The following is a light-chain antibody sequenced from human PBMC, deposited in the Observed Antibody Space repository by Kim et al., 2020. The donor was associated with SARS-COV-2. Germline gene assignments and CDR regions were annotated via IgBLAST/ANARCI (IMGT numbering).Light chain of an antibody. CDR3: QAWNTSTTCV. J-gene: IGLJ1*01. V-gene: IGLV3-1*01. Sequence: VSRDQTAGITSSGDRLGEKQACWYKQKRGQSPVRVYYQENQRPSGIPERFSGSNSGNTATLTISGTQAMNEADYYCQAWNTSTTCVFGTGTKVTV. CDR2: QEN. CDR1: RLGEKQ.